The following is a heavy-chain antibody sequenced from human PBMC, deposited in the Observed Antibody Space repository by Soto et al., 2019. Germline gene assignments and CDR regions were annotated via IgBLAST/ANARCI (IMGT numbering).Heavy chain of an antibody. V-gene: IGHV5-51*01. D-gene: IGHD3-10*01. J-gene: IGHJ6*02. CDR3: ASRGYYGSGSYYYYYGMDV. CDR1: GYSFTSYW. Sequence: GESLKISCKGSGYSFTSYWIGWVRQMPGKGLEWMGIIYPGDSDTRYSPSVQGQVTLSADKSISTAYLQRSSLKASDTAMYYCASRGYYGSGSYYYYYGMDVWGQGTTVTVSS. CDR2: IYPGDSDT.